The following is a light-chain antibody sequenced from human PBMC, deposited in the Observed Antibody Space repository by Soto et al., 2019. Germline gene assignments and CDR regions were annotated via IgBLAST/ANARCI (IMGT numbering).Light chain of an antibody. V-gene: IGKV3-15*01. Sequence: EIVMTQSPVTLSVSPGERATLSCWASQSVSSNLAWYQQKPGQAPRLLIYDASARATGFPVRFSASGSWTDFTLSIITLQSDVSAVYACPQYKSWCLTFGKGTKVDI. CDR2: DAS. J-gene: IGKJ4*02. CDR1: QSVSSN. CDR3: PQYKSWCLT.